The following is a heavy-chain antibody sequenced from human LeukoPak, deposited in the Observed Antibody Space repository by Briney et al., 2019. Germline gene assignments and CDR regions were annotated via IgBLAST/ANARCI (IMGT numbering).Heavy chain of an antibody. Sequence: SLRLSCAASVFTFSNYAIIGVGQAPAKGRHGVSWISGSDGGTLFADSVKERFNISSDNVKKTLYLQVNSCRCEDKAVVYCAKCVMAGGAYYYGMAVWSQATLVTVPS. CDR1: VFTFSNYA. D-gene: IGHD1-26*01. V-gene: IGHV3-23*01. CDR2: ISGSDGGT. J-gene: IGHJ6*02. CDR3: AKCVMAGGAYYYGMAV.